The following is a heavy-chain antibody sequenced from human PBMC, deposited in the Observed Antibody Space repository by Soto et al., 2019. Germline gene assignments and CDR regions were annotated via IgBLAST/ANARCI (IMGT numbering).Heavy chain of an antibody. V-gene: IGHV4-34*01. CDR2: INHSGST. J-gene: IGHJ6*02. Sequence: PSGTLSLTCAVYGGSFSGYYWSWIRQPPGKGLEWIGEINHSGSTNYNPSLKSRVTISVDTSKNQFSLKLSSVTAADTAVYYCASRRLLWFGELSYYYGMDVWGQGTTVTVSS. CDR1: GGSFSGYY. D-gene: IGHD3-10*01. CDR3: ASRRLLWFGELSYYYGMDV.